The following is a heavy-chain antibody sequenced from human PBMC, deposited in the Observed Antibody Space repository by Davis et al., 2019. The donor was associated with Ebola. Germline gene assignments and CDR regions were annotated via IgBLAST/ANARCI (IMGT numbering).Heavy chain of an antibody. CDR2: ISSSSSTI. CDR3: ARDKGSSWEDDAFDI. V-gene: IGHV3-48*02. J-gene: IGHJ3*02. CDR1: GFTFSSYS. Sequence: PGGSLRLSCAASGFTFSSYSMNWVRQAPGKGLEWVSYISSSSSTIYYADSVKGRFTISRDNAKNSLYLQMNSLRDEDTAVYYCARDKGSSWEDDAFDIWGQGTMVTVSS. D-gene: IGHD6-13*01.